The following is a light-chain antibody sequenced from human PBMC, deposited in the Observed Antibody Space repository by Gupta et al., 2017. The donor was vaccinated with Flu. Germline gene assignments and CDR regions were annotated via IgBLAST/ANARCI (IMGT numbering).Light chain of an antibody. V-gene: IGKV1-5*03. Sequence: PSTLSAYVGDRVTITCRASQSLSSWLAWYQQKPGKAPNLLIYKASKVESGVPSRFSGSGSGTXFTLTIXSRQPDDFATNYCQHEDSSSITFGXGTKVDI. CDR3: QHEDSSSIT. CDR2: KAS. J-gene: IGKJ4*01. CDR1: QSLSSW.